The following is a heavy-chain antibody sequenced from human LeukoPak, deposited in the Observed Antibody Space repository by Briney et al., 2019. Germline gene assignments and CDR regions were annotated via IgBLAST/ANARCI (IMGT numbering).Heavy chain of an antibody. CDR3: AHKGPRRPFDF. CDR2: IYWDDDQ. Sequence: SGPTLVKPTQTLTVTCSFSGFSLSTSGVGVGWIRQPPGKALEWLALIYWDDDQRYSPPLKSRLTITKDTSKNQVVLTMTNMDPVDTATYYCAHKGPRRPFDFWGQGTLVTVSS. V-gene: IGHV2-5*02. CDR1: GFSLSTSGVG. J-gene: IGHJ4*02.